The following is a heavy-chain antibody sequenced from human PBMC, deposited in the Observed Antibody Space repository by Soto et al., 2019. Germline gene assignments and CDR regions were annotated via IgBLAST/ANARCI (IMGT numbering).Heavy chain of an antibody. Sequence: GGSLRLSCAAFGVTFSTYDMSWVRQAPAKGLEWVSTITGGGGDTFYADSVKGRFTVSRDNSKNTLYLQMSSLRADDTAVYYCAKRPASIRTFAYWGQGTLVTVSS. V-gene: IGHV3-23*01. J-gene: IGHJ4*02. CDR2: ITGGGGDT. CDR1: GVTFSTYD. CDR3: AKRPASIRTFAY. D-gene: IGHD2-2*02.